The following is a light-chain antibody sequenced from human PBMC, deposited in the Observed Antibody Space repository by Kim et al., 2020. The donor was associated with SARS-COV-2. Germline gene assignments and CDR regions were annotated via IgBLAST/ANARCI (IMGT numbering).Light chain of an antibody. CDR1: SSGVGGDNY. CDR3: ISYTTSNTLV. Sequence: GQWIPTSCTGTSSGVGGDNYVSWYQQHPGKAPKLLIYDVTTRPSGVSNRFSGSKSGNTASLTISGLQAEDEANYYCISYTTSNTLVFGGGTQLTVL. CDR2: DVT. J-gene: IGLJ2*01. V-gene: IGLV2-14*03.